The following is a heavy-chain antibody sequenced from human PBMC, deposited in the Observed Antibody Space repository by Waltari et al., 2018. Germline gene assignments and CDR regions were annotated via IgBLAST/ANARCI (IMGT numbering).Heavy chain of an antibody. D-gene: IGHD4-17*01. CDR3: AREEVTTGWFAP. J-gene: IGHJ5*02. V-gene: IGHV4-30-4*01. CDR1: GGSISSGDYY. Sequence: QVQLQESGPGLVKPSQTLSLTCTVSGGSISSGDYYWSCIRQPPGKGLEWIGYNYYSGSTYYNPYLKSRVTISVDTSKNQFSLKLSSVTAADTAVYYCAREEVTTGWFAPWGQGTLVTVSS. CDR2: NYYSGST.